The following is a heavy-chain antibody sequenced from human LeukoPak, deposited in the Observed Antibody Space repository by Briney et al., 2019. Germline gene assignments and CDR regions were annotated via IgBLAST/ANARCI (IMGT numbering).Heavy chain of an antibody. J-gene: IGHJ5*02. D-gene: IGHD2-2*01. CDR1: GGSFSGYY. V-gene: IGHV4-34*01. Sequence: SETLSLTCAVYGGSFSGYYWSWIRQPPGKGLEWIGEINHSGSTNYNPSLKSRVTISVDTSKNQFSLKLSSVTAADTAVYYCAREDPPDIASIVVVPAAITSWGQGTLVTVSS. CDR3: AREDPPDIASIVVVPAAITS. CDR2: INHSGST.